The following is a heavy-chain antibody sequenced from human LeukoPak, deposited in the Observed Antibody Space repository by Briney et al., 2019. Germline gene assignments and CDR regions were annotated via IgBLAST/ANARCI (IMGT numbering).Heavy chain of an antibody. Sequence: GGSLRLSCAASGFTFSSYEMNWVRQAPGKGVEWVSYISSSGSNKYYADSVKGGFTISRDNAKNSLYLQINSLRAEDTAVYYCARVPRDLPPYFDYWGQGILVTVSS. V-gene: IGHV3-48*03. J-gene: IGHJ4*02. CDR3: ARVPRDLPPYFDY. CDR2: ISSSGSNK. D-gene: IGHD5-24*01. CDR1: GFTFSSYE.